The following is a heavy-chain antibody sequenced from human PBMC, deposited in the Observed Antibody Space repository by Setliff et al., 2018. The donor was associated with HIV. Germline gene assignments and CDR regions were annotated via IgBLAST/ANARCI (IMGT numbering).Heavy chain of an antibody. CDR2: INHNKSS. Sequence: PSETLSLTCAVYGESLSDYYWSWIRQPPGKGLEWIGEINHNKSSDYNPSLKSRVTVSADTSKNQFSLKLTSVTAADTAVYYCARGDPFTDFDSWGQGTLVTVSS. J-gene: IGHJ4*02. V-gene: IGHV4-34*01. CDR1: GESLSDYY. D-gene: IGHD2-8*02. CDR3: ARGDPFTDFDS.